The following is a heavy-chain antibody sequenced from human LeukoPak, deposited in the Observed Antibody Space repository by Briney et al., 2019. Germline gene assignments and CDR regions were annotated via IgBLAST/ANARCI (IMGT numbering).Heavy chain of an antibody. CDR1: GFTFDDYA. V-gene: IGHV3-9*01. CDR3: AKSPYGSYYYYYYMDV. J-gene: IGHJ6*03. D-gene: IGHD1-26*01. Sequence: PGGSLRLSCAASGFTFDDYAMHWGRQAPGKGLEWVSGISWNSGSIGYADSVKGRFTISRDNAKNSLYLQMNSLRAEDTALYYCAKSPYGSYYYYYYMDVWGKGTAVTVSS. CDR2: ISWNSGSI.